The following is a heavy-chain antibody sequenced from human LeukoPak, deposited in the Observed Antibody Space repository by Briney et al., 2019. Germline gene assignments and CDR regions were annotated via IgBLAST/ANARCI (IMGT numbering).Heavy chain of an antibody. CDR1: GGSISSSSYY. CDR2: IYYSGST. Sequence: SETLSLTCTVSGGSISSSSYYWGWIRQPPGKGLEWIGSIYYSGSTYYNPSLKSRVTISVDTSKNQFSLKLSSVTAADTAVYCCARERGSYLDYWGQGTLVTVSS. CDR3: ARERGSYLDY. V-gene: IGHV4-39*07. D-gene: IGHD1-26*01. J-gene: IGHJ4*02.